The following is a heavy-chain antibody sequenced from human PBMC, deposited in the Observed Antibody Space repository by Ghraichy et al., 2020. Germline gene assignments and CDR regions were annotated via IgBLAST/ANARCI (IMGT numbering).Heavy chain of an antibody. CDR3: ARLISPQVFDS. CDR2: IHYSGST. V-gene: IGHV4-61*01. J-gene: IGHJ4*02. CDR1: GDSVSNNNYY. Sequence: SETLSLTCTVSGDSVSNNNYYWSWVRQSPGKGLEWIAYIHYSGSTNYNPSLESRVTISVDTSKNQFSLKLSSVTAADTAVYYCARLISPQVFDSWGQGTLVTVSS.